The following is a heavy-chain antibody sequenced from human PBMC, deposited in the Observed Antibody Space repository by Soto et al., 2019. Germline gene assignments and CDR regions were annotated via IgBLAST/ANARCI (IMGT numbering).Heavy chain of an antibody. CDR2: VYHTGTA. CDR1: GYSITNGYY. V-gene: IGHV4-38-2*01. CDR3: ARTGFGTGWCFDY. J-gene: IGHJ4*02. Sequence: PSETLSLTCAVSGYSITNGYYWGWIRQPAGKGLGWIGTVYHTGTAYYNPSLKSRLTISVDASNNQFSLKVSSVTAADTAVYYCARTGFGTGWCFDYWGQGSLVTVSS. D-gene: IGHD6-19*01.